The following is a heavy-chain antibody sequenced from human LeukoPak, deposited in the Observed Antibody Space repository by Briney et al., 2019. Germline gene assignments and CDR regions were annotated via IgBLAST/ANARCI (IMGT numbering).Heavy chain of an antibody. CDR2: INTYTGNP. V-gene: IGHV7-4-1*02. J-gene: IGHJ3*02. Sequence: ASVKVSCKASGYTINSYAMNWVRQAPGQGLEWMAWINTYTGNPTYAQGFTGRFVFSLDTSISTAYLHISGLKAEDTAVYYCARDGLRCCTSSSCYPGEDAFDIWGQGTMVTVSS. CDR3: ARDGLRCCTSSSCYPGEDAFDI. CDR1: GYTINSYA. D-gene: IGHD2-2*01.